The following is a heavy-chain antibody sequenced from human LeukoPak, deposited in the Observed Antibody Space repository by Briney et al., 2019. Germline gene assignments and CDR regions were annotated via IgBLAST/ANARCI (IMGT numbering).Heavy chain of an antibody. Sequence: PGGSLRLSCAASGFTFSSYAMHWVRQAPGKGLEWVAVISYDGSNKYYADSVKGRFTISRDNSKNTLYLQIDSLRAEDTAIYYCTRDAYNFNDFDYWGQGTLVTVSS. J-gene: IGHJ4*02. D-gene: IGHD5-24*01. CDR2: ISYDGSNK. CDR1: GFTFSSYA. CDR3: TRDAYNFNDFDY. V-gene: IGHV3-30*04.